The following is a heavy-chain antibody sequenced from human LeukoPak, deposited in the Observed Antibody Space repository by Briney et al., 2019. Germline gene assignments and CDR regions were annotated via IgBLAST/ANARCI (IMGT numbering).Heavy chain of an antibody. CDR2: ISGSGGST. CDR1: GFTFSSYA. CDR3: ASFRSSTSSDY. D-gene: IGHD2-2*01. J-gene: IGHJ4*02. V-gene: IGHV3-23*01. Sequence: GGSLRLSCAASGFTFSSYAMSWVRQAPGKGLEWVSAISGSGGSTYYADSVKGRFTTSRDNSKNTLYLQMNSLRAEDTAVYYCASFRSSTSSDYWGQGTLVTASS.